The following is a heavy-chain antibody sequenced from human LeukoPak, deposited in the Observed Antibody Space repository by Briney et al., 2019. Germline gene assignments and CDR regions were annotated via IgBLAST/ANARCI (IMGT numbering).Heavy chain of an antibody. J-gene: IGHJ5*02. CDR3: ARPYYYDSRIDP. CDR2: MYYSGRT. V-gene: IGHV4-30-4*01. D-gene: IGHD3-22*01. Sequence: PSETLSLTCTVSGGSFSSGDCYWSWIRQPPGKGLEWIAYMYYSGRTYYNPSLKSRVTMSADTSKNQLSLKLSSVTAADTAAYYCARPYYYDSRIDPWGQGILVTVSS. CDR1: GGSFSSGDCY.